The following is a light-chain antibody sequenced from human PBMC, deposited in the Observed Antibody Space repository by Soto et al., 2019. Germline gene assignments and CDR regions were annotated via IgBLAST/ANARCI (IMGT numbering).Light chain of an antibody. CDR3: QTWGSGIVV. V-gene: IGLV4-69*01. J-gene: IGLJ2*01. CDR1: RGHSNYA. Sequence: QPVLTQSPSASASLGASVKLTCTLSRGHSNYAIAWHQQQSEKGPRYLMKLNSDGSHSKGDGIPDRFSGPSSGAERYLTISSLPSEDEADYYCQTWGSGIVVFGGGTKLTVL. CDR2: LNSDGSH.